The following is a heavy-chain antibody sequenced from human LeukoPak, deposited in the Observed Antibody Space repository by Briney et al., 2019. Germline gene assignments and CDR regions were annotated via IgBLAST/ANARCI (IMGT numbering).Heavy chain of an antibody. V-gene: IGHV4-39*01. D-gene: IGHD6-19*01. CDR1: GGSITSTNYY. CDR2: IY. Sequence: SETLSLTCTVSGGSITSTNYYWGWLRRPPGKGLEWIGSIYNPSLRSRVTISVDTSKNQFSLKLSSVTAAVSAVYYCARLIPFSGWLYYFDFWGQGTLVTVSS. CDR3: ARLIPFSGWLYYFDF. J-gene: IGHJ4*02.